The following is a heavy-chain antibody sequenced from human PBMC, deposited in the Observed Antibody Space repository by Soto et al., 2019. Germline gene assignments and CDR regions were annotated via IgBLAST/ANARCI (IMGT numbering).Heavy chain of an antibody. J-gene: IGHJ3*02. Sequence: GGSLRLSCAASGFVFKSYGMHWVRQAPGKGLEWVSVVYRGGSKYYADSMKGRFTISRDNSKNTLYLQMNSLRVEDTAVYYCARRDASEAFDIWGQGTMVTVSS. CDR3: ARRDASEAFDI. CDR1: GFVFKSYG. V-gene: IGHV3-NL1*01. CDR2: VYRGGSK.